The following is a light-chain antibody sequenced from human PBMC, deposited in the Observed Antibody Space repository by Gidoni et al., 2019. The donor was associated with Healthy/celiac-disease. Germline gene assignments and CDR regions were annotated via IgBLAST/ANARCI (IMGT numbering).Light chain of an antibody. CDR1: SSDVGGYNY. J-gene: IGLJ3*02. CDR2: DVS. V-gene: IGLV2-14*03. Sequence: QSALTQPASVSGSPGQSITISCTVTSSDVGGYNYVSWYHQHPGKAPNLMIYDVSNRPSGVSNRFSGSKSGNTASLTISGLQAEDEADYYCSSYTSSSTPWVFGGGTKLTVL. CDR3: SSYTSSSTPWV.